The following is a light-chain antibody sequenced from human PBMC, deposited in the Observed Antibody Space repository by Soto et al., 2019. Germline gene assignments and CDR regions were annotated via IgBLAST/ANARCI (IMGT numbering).Light chain of an antibody. CDR1: QSVSSN. CDR3: QQYNNWPVT. CDR2: GVS. Sequence: IVLTQSPATLSVSPGERATLSCRASQSVSSNLAWHQQRPGQAPRLLIFGVSNRAAGIPARFSGSGSGTEFTLTISSLQSEDFAVYYCQQYNNWPVTFGPGTKV. J-gene: IGKJ3*01. V-gene: IGKV3-15*01.